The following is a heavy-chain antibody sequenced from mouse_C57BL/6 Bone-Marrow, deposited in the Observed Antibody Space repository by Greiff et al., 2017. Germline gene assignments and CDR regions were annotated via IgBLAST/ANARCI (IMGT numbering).Heavy chain of an antibody. V-gene: IGHV1-42*01. J-gene: IGHJ3*01. CDR2: INPSTGGT. CDR1: GYSFTGYY. Sequence: EVQVVESGPELVKPGASVKISCKASGYSFTGYYMNWVKQSPEKSLEWIGEINPSTGGTTYNQKFKAKATLTVDKSSSTAYMQLKSLTSEDSAVYYCAMRVFAYWGQGTLVTVSA. CDR3: AMRVFAY.